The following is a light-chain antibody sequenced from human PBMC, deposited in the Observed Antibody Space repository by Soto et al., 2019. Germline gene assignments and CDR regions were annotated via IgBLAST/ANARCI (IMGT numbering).Light chain of an antibody. CDR3: QQYNNWPLT. J-gene: IGKJ4*01. Sequence: EIVMTQSPATLSVSPGERATLSCRASQSVSSNLAWYQQKPGQAPRLRIYGASTRATGIPARFSGSGSGTAFTLTISSLPSEDFAVYYCQQYNNWPLTFGGGTKVEIK. CDR2: GAS. CDR1: QSVSSN. V-gene: IGKV3-15*01.